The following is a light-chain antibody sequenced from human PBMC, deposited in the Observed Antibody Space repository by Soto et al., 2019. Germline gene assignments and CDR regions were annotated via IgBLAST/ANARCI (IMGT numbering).Light chain of an antibody. CDR3: QSYDRSLSGWM. V-gene: IGLV1-40*01. CDR2: VNI. J-gene: IGLJ3*02. CDR1: SSNIGAGYD. Sequence: QSVLTQPPSVSGAPGQRVTISCTGSSSNIGAGYDVHWYRQLLGTAPKLLIYVNINRPSGVPDRFSGSKSGTSASLAIAGLQAEDEADYYCQSYDRSLSGWMFGGGTQLTVL.